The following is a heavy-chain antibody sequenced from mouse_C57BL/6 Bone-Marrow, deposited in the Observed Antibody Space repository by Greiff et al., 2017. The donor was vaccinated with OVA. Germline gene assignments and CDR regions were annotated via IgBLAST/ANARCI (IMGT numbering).Heavy chain of an antibody. D-gene: IGHD2-1*01. Sequence: EVQLQQSGPELVKPGASVKISCKASGYTFTDYYMNWVKQSHGKSLEWIGDSNPNNGGTSYNQKFKGKATLTVDKSSSTAYMELRSLTAEDSAVYYGARPIYYGNAWFAYWGQGTLVTVSA. CDR3: ARPIYYGNAWFAY. J-gene: IGHJ3*01. CDR2: SNPNNGGT. V-gene: IGHV1-26*01. CDR1: GYTFTDYY.